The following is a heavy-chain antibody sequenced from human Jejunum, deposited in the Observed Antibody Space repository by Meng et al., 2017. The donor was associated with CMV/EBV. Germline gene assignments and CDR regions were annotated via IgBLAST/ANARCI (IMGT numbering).Heavy chain of an antibody. CDR2: ITPYNADT. Sequence: DTFNNSGLSWVRQAPGQGLEWMGWITPYNADTNYAQKFQGRVSMTIDTSTNIAYLELRSLRSDDTATYFCARGPCGYTYGYCNRFDPWGQGTLVTVSS. J-gene: IGHJ5*02. CDR3: ARGPCGYTYGYCNRFDP. V-gene: IGHV1-18*01. D-gene: IGHD5-18*01. CDR1: DTFNNSG.